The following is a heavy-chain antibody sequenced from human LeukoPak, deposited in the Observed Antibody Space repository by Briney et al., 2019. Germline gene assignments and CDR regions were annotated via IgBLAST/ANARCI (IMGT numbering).Heavy chain of an antibody. D-gene: IGHD3-9*01. J-gene: IGHJ4*02. CDR1: GFTFSSYA. CDR2: ISGSGGNT. V-gene: IGHV3-23*01. CDR3: AKSSYDILTVLDS. Sequence: PGGSLRPSCAASGFTFSSYAMSWVRQAPGKGLEWVSGISGSGGNTYHADSVKGRFTISRDNSKNTVYLQMNSLRDEDTAVYYCAKSSYDILTVLDSWGQGTLVTVSS.